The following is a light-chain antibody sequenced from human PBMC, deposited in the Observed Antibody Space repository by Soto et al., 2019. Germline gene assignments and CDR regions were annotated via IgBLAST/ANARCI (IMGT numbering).Light chain of an antibody. CDR3: MHALQTPTT. CDR2: LGS. CDR1: QSLLHSNGYNY. Sequence: DIVMTQSPLSLPVTPGEPASISCRSSQSLLHSNGYNYLDWYLQKPGQSPQLLIYLGSNRASGVPDRFSGSGSGTDFTLKISRVEAEDVGVYYCMHALQTPTTFGEGTKLEIK. J-gene: IGKJ2*01. V-gene: IGKV2-28*01.